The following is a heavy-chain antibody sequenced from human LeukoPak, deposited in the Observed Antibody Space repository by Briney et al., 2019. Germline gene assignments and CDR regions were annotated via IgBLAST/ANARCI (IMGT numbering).Heavy chain of an antibody. V-gene: IGHV3-23*01. D-gene: IGHD6-13*01. Sequence: GGSLRLSCAASGFTFSSYAMSWVRQAPGKGLEWISIISGGAGSGGSTYYADSVKGRFTISRDNSRNTLYLQMNSLRAEDTAVYYCAKLGIAAAYGLLDPWGQGTLVTVSS. CDR3: AKLGIAAAYGLLDP. J-gene: IGHJ5*02. CDR1: GFTFSSYA. CDR2: ISGGAGSGGST.